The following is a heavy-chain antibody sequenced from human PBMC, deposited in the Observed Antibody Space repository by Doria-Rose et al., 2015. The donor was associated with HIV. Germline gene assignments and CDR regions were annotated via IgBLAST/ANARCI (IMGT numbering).Heavy chain of an antibody. D-gene: IGHD6-13*01. CDR1: GVSLSSPGMG. J-gene: IGHJ4*02. Sequence: ESGPVLVKPTETLTLTCTVSGVSLSSPGMGVSWIRQPPGKALEWLAHISSDDERSYNTSLKSRLTISRGTSKSQVVLTMTDMDPVDTATYYCARIKSSRWYHKYYFDFWGQGTLVIVSA. CDR3: ARIKSSRWYHKYYFDF. CDR2: ISSDDER. V-gene: IGHV2-26*01.